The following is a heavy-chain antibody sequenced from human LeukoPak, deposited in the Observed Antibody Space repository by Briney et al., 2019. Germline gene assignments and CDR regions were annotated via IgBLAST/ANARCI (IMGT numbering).Heavy chain of an antibody. V-gene: IGHV3-48*01. CDR2: ITSSSSTI. D-gene: IGHD4-17*01. Sequence: GGSLRLSCAASGFMFSSYSMNWVRQAPGKGLEWVSYITSSSSTIYYADSVKGRFTISRDNAKNSLYLQMNSLRAEDTALYYCARDGHGVPLDYWGQGTLVTVSP. CDR3: ARDGHGVPLDY. CDR1: GFMFSSYS. J-gene: IGHJ4*02.